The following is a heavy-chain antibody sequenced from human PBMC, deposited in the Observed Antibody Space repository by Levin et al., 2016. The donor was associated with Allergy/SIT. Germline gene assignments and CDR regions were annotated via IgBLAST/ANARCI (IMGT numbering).Heavy chain of an antibody. CDR3: ARGITEYSGYDF. CDR2: IYTATRT. Sequence: VRQAPGKGLEWVSVIYTATRTHYADSVKGRFTISRDYSKNTLNLQMNNLRADDTAVYYCARGITEYSGYDFWGQGTLVTVSS. J-gene: IGHJ4*02. D-gene: IGHD5-12*01. V-gene: IGHV3-53*01.